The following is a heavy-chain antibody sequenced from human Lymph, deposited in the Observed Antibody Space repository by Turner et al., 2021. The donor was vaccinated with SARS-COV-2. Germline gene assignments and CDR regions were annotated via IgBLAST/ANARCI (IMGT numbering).Heavy chain of an antibody. CDR3: ARVKGYNGYDLRYYYGMDV. Sequence: QVQLVESGGGVVQPGRSLKLSCAAAGVTFSSYGMHWVRLAAWKVMEWVEVIWYDGINKYDDYYVKGLFTIARDNSKNTLYLQMTSRRAEDTAVYYCARVKGYNGYDLRYYYGMDVWGQGTTVTVSS. CDR2: IWYDGINK. V-gene: IGHV3-33*01. CDR1: GVTFSSYG. J-gene: IGHJ6*02. D-gene: IGHD5-12*01.